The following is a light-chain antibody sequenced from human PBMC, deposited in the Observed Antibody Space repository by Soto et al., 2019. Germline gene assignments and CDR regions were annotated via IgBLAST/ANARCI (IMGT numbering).Light chain of an antibody. V-gene: IGKV3-11*01. Sequence: EVVLTQSPGTLSLSPGERATLSCRASQSVSSYLAWYQQKPGQAPRLLIYDVSNRATGIPARFSGSGSGTDFTLTISSLEPGDFAIYYCQQRNDWQVTFGQGTRLEIK. J-gene: IGKJ5*01. CDR1: QSVSSY. CDR2: DVS. CDR3: QQRNDWQVT.